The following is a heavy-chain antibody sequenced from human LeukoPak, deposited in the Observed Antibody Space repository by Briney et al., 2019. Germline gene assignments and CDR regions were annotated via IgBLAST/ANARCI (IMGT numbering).Heavy chain of an antibody. CDR1: GFTLSSYW. J-gene: IGHJ4*02. V-gene: IGHV3-74*01. CDR3: ARARGAGPGAHFDY. D-gene: IGHD3-10*01. Sequence: GGSLRLSCAASGFTLSSYWMHWVRQAPGKGLVWVSRIHTDGSSTNYADSVKGRFTISRDNAKNSLYLQMNSLRAEDAAAYYCARARGAGPGAHFDYWGQGTLVTVSS. CDR2: IHTDGSST.